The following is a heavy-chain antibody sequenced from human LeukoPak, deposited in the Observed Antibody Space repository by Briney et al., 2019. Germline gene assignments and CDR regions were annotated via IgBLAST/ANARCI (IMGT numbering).Heavy chain of an antibody. D-gene: IGHD3-16*01. CDR1: GGSISSYY. CDR3: ASLAVPHDY. J-gene: IGHJ4*02. V-gene: IGHV4-59*01. CDR2: IYYSGST. Sequence: SETLSLTCTVSGGSISSYYWSWIRQPPGKGLEWIGYIYYSGSTNYNPSLKSRVTISVDTSKNQFSLKLSSVTAADTAVYYCASLAVPHDYWGQGTLVTVSS.